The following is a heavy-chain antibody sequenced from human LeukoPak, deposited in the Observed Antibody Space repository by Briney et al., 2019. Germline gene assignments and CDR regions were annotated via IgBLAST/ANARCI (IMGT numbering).Heavy chain of an antibody. CDR1: GFTFSSYW. D-gene: IGHD2-2*01. CDR3: TRPSWAGYQGPAFDI. CDR2: INSDGSST. Sequence: GGSLRLSCAASGFTFSSYWMHWVRQAPGKGLVWVSRINSDGSSTSYADSVKGRFTISRDNAKNTLYLQMNSLRAEDTDVYYCTRPSWAGYQGPAFDIWGQGTMVTVSS. V-gene: IGHV3-74*01. J-gene: IGHJ3*02.